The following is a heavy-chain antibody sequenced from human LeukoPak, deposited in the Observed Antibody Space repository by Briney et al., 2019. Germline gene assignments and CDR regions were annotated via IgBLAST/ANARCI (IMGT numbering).Heavy chain of an antibody. CDR2: ISFDGNNK. V-gene: IGHV3-30*04. Sequence: GGSLRLSCAASGFIFSNSAMYWVRQAPGKGLERVAVISFDGNNKYEADSVKGRFTISRDNSRNTLYLQMNSLRVDDTAVYYCARDPKLSGYYYHYMDVWGRGTTVIVSS. CDR1: GFIFSNSA. CDR3: ARDPKLSGYYYHYMDV. J-gene: IGHJ6*03.